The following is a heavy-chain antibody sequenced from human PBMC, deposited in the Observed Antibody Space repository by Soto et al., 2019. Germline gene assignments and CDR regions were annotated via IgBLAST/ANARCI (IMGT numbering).Heavy chain of an antibody. CDR2: ISGSGGST. V-gene: IGHV3-23*01. J-gene: IGHJ4*02. D-gene: IGHD3-3*01. Sequence: HPVGSLRLSCAASGFTFSSYAMSWVRQAPGKGLEWVSAISGSGGSTYYADSVKGRFTISRDNSKNTLYLQMNSLRAEDTAVYYCAKGYRLRFLEWLHDYWGQGTLVTVSS. CDR1: GFTFSSYA. CDR3: AKGYRLRFLEWLHDY.